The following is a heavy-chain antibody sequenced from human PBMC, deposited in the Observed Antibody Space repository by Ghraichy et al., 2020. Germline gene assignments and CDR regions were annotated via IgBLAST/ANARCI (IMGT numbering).Heavy chain of an antibody. CDR1: GDSVSSNSAA. J-gene: IGHJ4*02. D-gene: IGHD2-15*01. CDR3: ARVECGGTCYGGFHY. Sequence: SQTLSLTCAISGDSVSSNSAAWSWIRQSQSRGLEWLGRTYYRSKWYFNYAVSVKSRITITPDTSKNQFSLQLNSVTPDDTAVYYCARVECGGTCYGGFHYWGQGTLVTVSS. CDR2: TYYRSKWYF. V-gene: IGHV6-1*01.